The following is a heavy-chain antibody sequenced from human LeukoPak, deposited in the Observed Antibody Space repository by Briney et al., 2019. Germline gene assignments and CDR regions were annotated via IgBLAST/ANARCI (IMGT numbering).Heavy chain of an antibody. J-gene: IGHJ4*02. D-gene: IGHD3-22*01. Sequence: GGSLRLSCAASGFTFSSYSMNWVRQAPGKGLEWVSYISSSSSTIYYADSVKGRFTISRDNAKNSLYLQMNSLRAEDTAVYYCARETVVTTGGFDYWGQGTLVTVSS. CDR2: ISSSSSTI. V-gene: IGHV3-48*01. CDR1: GFTFSSYS. CDR3: ARETVVTTGGFDY.